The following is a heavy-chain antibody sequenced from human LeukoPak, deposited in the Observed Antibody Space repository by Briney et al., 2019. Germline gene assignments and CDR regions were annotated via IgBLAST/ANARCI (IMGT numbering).Heavy chain of an antibody. V-gene: IGHV4-4*07. CDR1: GGSISSYY. D-gene: IGHD3-3*01. Sequence: PSETLSLTCTVSGGSISSYYWSWIRQPAGKGLEWIGRIYTSGSTNYNPSLKSRVTMSVDTSKNQFSLKLSSVTAADTAVYYCARAMTLRFFARGDRFDPWGQGTLVTVSS. J-gene: IGHJ5*02. CDR2: IYTSGST. CDR3: ARAMTLRFFARGDRFDP.